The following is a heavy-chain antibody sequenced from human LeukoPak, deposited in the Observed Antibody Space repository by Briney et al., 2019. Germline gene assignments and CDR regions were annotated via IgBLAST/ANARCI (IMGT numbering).Heavy chain of an antibody. CDR2: ISWNSGSI. J-gene: IGHJ4*02. V-gene: IGHV3-9*03. CDR3: AKSRTSSSWGYFDY. D-gene: IGHD6-6*01. Sequence: PGGSLRLSCAASGCTFDDYAMHWVRQAPGKGLEWVSGISWNSGSIGYADSVKGRFTISRDNAKNSLYLQMNSLRAEDMALYYCAKSRTSSSWGYFDYWGQGTLVTVSS. CDR1: GCTFDDYA.